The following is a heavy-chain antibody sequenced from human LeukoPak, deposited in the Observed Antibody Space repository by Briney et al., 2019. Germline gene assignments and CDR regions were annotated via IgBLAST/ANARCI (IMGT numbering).Heavy chain of an antibody. CDR2: IKKDGSEK. CDR1: GFTFSSYA. CDR3: AREGGNGWYSGWFDP. D-gene: IGHD6-19*01. Sequence: GGSLRLSCAASGFTFSSYAMHWVRQAPGKGLEWVANIKKDGSEKKYVDSVKGRFTISRDNAENLLYLEMNSLRAEDTAVYYCAREGGNGWYSGWFDPWGQGILVTVSS. J-gene: IGHJ5*02. V-gene: IGHV3-7*01.